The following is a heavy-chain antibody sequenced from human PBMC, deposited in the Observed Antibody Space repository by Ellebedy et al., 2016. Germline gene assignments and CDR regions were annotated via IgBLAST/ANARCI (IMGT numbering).Heavy chain of an antibody. D-gene: IGHD2-2*01. CDR1: GFTFSSYA. CDR3: ARLSNTNSFFDY. J-gene: IGHJ4*02. CDR2: ISAIGADT. Sequence: GGSLRLXXAASGFTFSSYAMSWVRQAPGKGLEWVSSISAIGADTQYADSVMGRFTISRDNSKNTLFLRMNSLRADDTATYYCARLSNTNSFFDYWGQGTLVTVSS. V-gene: IGHV3-23*01.